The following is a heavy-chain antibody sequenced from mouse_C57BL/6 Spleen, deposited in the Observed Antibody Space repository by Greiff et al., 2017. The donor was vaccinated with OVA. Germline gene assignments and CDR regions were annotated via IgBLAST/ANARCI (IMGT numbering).Heavy chain of an antibody. V-gene: IGHV1-69*01. D-gene: IGHD1-1*01. J-gene: IGHJ4*01. CDR3: GLRSYAMDY. Sequence: LQQPGAELVMPGASVKLSCKASGYTFTSYWMHWVKQRPGQGLEWIGEIDPSDSYTNYNQKFKGKSTLTVDKSSSTAYMQLSSLTSEDSAVYYCGLRSYAMDYWGQGTSVTVSS. CDR2: IDPSDSYT. CDR1: GYTFTSYW.